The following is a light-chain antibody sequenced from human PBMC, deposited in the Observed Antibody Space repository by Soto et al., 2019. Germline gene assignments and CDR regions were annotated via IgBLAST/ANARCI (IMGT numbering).Light chain of an antibody. J-gene: IGKJ5*01. CDR1: QSVSNN. CDR2: GTS. Sequence: EIVLTQSPGTLSLSPGERATLSCRASQSVSNNYLAWYQQKPGQAPRLLIYGTSTRATGIPANFSGSGSGTEFTLTISSLQSEDFAVYYCQQYDNWPPTFGQGTRLEIK. V-gene: IGKV3-15*01. CDR3: QQYDNWPPT.